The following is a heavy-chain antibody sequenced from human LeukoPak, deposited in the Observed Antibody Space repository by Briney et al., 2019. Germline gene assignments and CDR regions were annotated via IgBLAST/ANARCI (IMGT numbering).Heavy chain of an antibody. CDR1: GGSISSSSYY. CDR3: ARLHYGWPNRYYYYYYMDV. D-gene: IGHD4-17*01. Sequence: PSETLSLTCTVSGGSISSSSYYWSWIRQPAGKGLEWIGRIYTSGSTNYNPSLKSRVTISVDTSRNQFSLKLSSVTAADTAVYYCARLHYGWPNRYYYYYYMDVWGKGTTVTVSS. J-gene: IGHJ6*03. CDR2: IYTSGST. V-gene: IGHV4-61*02.